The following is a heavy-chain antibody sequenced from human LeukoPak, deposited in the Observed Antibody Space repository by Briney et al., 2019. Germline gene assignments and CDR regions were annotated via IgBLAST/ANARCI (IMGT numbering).Heavy chain of an antibody. J-gene: IGHJ4*02. CDR2: IYYSGST. CDR1: GGSISSSSYY. CDR3: ARLGYYGSGSLVDYFDY. Sequence: SETLSLTCTVSGGSISSSSYYWGWLRQPPGKGLEWIGSIYYSGSTYYNPSLKSRVTISVDTSKNQFSLKLSSVTAADTAVYYCARLGYYGSGSLVDYFDYWGQGTLVTVSS. D-gene: IGHD3-10*01. V-gene: IGHV4-39*01.